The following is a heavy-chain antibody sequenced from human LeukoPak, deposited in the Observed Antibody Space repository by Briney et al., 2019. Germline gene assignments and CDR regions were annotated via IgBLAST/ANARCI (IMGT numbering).Heavy chain of an antibody. D-gene: IGHD2-15*01. J-gene: IGHJ4*02. CDR1: GGSFSGYY. CDR3: ARRCSGGSCYNY. Sequence: SSETLSLTCAVYGGSFSGYYWSRIRQPPGKGLEWIGEINHSGSTNYNPSLKSRVTVSIDTSKNQFSLKLSSVTAADTAVYCCARRCSGGSCYNYWGQGTLVTVSS. V-gene: IGHV4-34*01. CDR2: INHSGST.